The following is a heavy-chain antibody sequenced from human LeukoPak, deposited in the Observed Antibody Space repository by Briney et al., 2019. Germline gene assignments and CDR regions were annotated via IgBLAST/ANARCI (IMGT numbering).Heavy chain of an antibody. CDR1: GFIVSSNY. Sequence: GGSLRLSCAASGFIVSSNYMSWVRQAPGKGLEWVSVIYSGGSTYYADSVKGRFSISRDYSKNTVYLQMNSLRADDTAVYYCARGRGYRGCVPFDYWGQGTLVTVSS. D-gene: IGHD5-12*01. CDR2: IYSGGST. J-gene: IGHJ4*02. CDR3: ARGRGYRGCVPFDY. V-gene: IGHV3-53*01.